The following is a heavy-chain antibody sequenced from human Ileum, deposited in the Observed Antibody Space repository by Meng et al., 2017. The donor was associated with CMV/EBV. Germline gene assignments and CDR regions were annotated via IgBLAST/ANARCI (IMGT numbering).Heavy chain of an antibody. Sequence: GESLKISCAASGFTFTDHCMDWVRQAPGKGLEWVGRYGNEANSCTTSYAASVIGRFTISRDASRSSLYLQMNSLKSEDTAVYYCARRLRNDPAADYGGQGTLVTVSS. V-gene: IGHV3-72*01. CDR3: ARRLRNDPAADY. CDR1: GFTFTDHC. J-gene: IGHJ4*02. D-gene: IGHD1-1*01. CDR2: YGNEANSCTT.